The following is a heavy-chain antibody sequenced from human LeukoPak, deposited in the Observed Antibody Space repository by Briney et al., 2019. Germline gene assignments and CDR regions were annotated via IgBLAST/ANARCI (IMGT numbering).Heavy chain of an antibody. D-gene: IGHD3-22*01. V-gene: IGHV4-61*02. Sequence: SQTLSLTCTVSGGSISSGSYYWSWIRQPAGKGLEWIGRIYTSGSTNYNPSLKSRVTISVDTSKNQFSLKLSSVTAADTAVYYCARARNYYDSSGYDDFDYWGQGTLVTVSS. CDR1: GGSISSGSYY. CDR2: IYTSGST. CDR3: ARARNYYDSSGYDDFDY. J-gene: IGHJ4*02.